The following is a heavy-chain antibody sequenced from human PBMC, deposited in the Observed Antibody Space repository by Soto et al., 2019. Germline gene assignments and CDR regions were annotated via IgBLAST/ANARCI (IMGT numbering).Heavy chain of an antibody. V-gene: IGHV3-30*18. D-gene: IGHD3-10*01. CDR1: GFTFSSYG. J-gene: IGHJ6*02. Sequence: QVQLVESGGGVVQPGRSLRLYYAASGFTFSSYGMHWVRQAPGKGLEWVAVISYDGSNKYYADSVKGRFTISRDNSKNTLYLQMNSLRAEDTAVYYCVKGLSRVRGVNYYGMDVWGQGTTVTVSS. CDR3: VKGLSRVRGVNYYGMDV. CDR2: ISYDGSNK.